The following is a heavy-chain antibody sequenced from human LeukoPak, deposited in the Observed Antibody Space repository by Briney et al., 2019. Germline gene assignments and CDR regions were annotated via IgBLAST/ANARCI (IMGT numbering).Heavy chain of an antibody. D-gene: IGHD3-22*01. J-gene: IGHJ4*02. V-gene: IGHV3-23*01. CDR3: AKDQRGYYPSDFDY. CDR1: GFTFSSYA. Sequence: GGSLRLSCAASGFTFSSYAMSWVRQAPGKGLEWVSAISGSGGSTYYAGSVKGRFTISRDDSKNTLYLQMNSLRAEDTAVYYCAKDQRGYYPSDFDYWGQGTLVTVSS. CDR2: ISGSGGST.